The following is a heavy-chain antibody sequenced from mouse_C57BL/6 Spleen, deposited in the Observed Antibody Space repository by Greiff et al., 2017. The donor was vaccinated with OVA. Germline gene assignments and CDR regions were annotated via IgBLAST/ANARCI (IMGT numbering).Heavy chain of an antibody. CDR2: IYPGDGDT. V-gene: IGHV1-82*01. CDR3: ARDWGFAY. CDR1: GYASSSSW. D-gene: IGHD4-1*01. J-gene: IGHJ3*01. Sequence: QVQLKESGPELVKPGASVKISCKASGYASSSSWMNWVKQRPGKGLEWIGRIYPGDGDTNYNGKFKGKATLTADKSSSTAYMQLSSLTSEDSAVYFCARDWGFAYWGQGTLVTVSA.